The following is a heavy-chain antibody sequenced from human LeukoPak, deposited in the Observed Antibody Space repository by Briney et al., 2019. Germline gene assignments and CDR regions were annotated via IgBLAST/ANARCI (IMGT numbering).Heavy chain of an antibody. CDR3: ARDLTYYDILTGYYNWFDP. D-gene: IGHD3-9*01. J-gene: IGHJ5*02. V-gene: IGHV4-59*01. Sequence: SETLSLTCTVSGGSISSYYWSWIRQPPGKGLEWIGYIYYSGSTNYNPSLKSRVTISVDTSKNQFSLKLSSVTAADTAVYYCARDLTYYDILTGYYNWFDPWGQGTLVTVSS. CDR1: GGSISSYY. CDR2: IYYSGST.